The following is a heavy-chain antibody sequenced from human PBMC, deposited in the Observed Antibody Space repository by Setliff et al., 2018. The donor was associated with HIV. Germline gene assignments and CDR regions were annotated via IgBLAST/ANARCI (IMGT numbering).Heavy chain of an antibody. D-gene: IGHD3-3*01. V-gene: IGHV1-8*01. CDR3: AKWYYTFWSGYRARNDWFDP. CDR2: MNPNSGGT. CDR1: GYTLTDLS. J-gene: IGHJ5*02. Sequence: ASVKVSCKVSGYTLTDLSLHWVRQATGQGLEWMGWMNPNSGGTGYAQNFQGRVTMTRNTSISTAYMELSSLRSEDTAVYYCAKWYYTFWSGYRARNDWFDPWGQGTLVTVSS.